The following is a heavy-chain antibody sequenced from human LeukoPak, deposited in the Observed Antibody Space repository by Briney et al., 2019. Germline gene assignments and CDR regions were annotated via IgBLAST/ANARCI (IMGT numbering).Heavy chain of an antibody. CDR2: ISSSSSYI. CDR1: GFTFSSYS. V-gene: IGHV3-21*01. D-gene: IGHD2-2*01. CDR3: ARAASYYYYYYGMDV. Sequence: GGSLRLSCAASGFTFSSYSMNWVCQAPGKGLEWVSSISSSSSYIYYADSVKGRFTISRDNAKNSLYLQMNSLRAEDTAVYYCARAASYYYYYYGMDVWGQGTTVTVSS. J-gene: IGHJ6*02.